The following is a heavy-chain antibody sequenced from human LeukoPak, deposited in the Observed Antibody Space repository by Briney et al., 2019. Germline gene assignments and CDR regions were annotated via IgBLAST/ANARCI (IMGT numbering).Heavy chain of an antibody. CDR3: AGTIVGKWAIDY. CDR2: IYSGGSS. Sequence: GGSLRLSCAASGFTVSRNYMTWVRQAPGKGLEWVSVIYSGGSSYYADSVKGRFTISRDNSKNTLYLQMNSLRAEDTAVYYCAGTIVGKWAIDYWGQGTLVTVSS. V-gene: IGHV3-53*01. J-gene: IGHJ4*02. D-gene: IGHD3-22*01. CDR1: GFTVSRNY.